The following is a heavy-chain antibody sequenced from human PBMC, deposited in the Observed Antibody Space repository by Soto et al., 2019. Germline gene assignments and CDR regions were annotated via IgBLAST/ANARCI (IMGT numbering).Heavy chain of an antibody. J-gene: IGHJ4*02. V-gene: IGHV1-69*13. CDR2: IIPIFGTA. CDR1: GGTFSSYA. Sequence: SVKVSCKASGGTFSSYAISWVRQAPGQGLEWMGGIIPIFGTASYAQKFQGRVTITADESTSTAYMELSSLRSEDTAVYYCARDSKEEYSSSSAGWYFDYWGQGTLVTVSS. CDR3: ARDSKEEYSSSSAGWYFDY. D-gene: IGHD6-6*01.